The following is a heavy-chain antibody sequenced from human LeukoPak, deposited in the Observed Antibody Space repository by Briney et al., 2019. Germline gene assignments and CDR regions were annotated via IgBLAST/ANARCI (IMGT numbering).Heavy chain of an antibody. CDR2: ISSSSSTI. CDR3: AREDGGNSDY. CDR1: GFTFSSYS. D-gene: IGHD4-23*01. Sequence: GGSLRLSCAASGFTFSSYSMNWVRHAPGTGLEWVSYISSSSSTIYYADSVKGRFTISRDNAKKSLYLQMNSLRVEDTAVYYCAREDGGNSDYWGQGTLVTVSS. J-gene: IGHJ4*02. V-gene: IGHV3-48*01.